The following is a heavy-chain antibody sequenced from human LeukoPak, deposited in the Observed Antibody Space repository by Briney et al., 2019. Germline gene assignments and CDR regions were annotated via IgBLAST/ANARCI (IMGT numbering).Heavy chain of an antibody. Sequence: GGSLRLSCAASGFTFGSYGMHWVRQAPGKGMEWVAVIWYDGTKKYYADSVKGRFSISRDNSKNTLYLQMNSLRAEDTAVYYCWGMGGTFGGIIDPNFDCWGQGTLVTVSS. CDR2: IWYDGTKK. CDR3: WGMGGTFGGIIDPNFDC. V-gene: IGHV3-33*01. D-gene: IGHD3-16*02. J-gene: IGHJ4*02. CDR1: GFTFGSYG.